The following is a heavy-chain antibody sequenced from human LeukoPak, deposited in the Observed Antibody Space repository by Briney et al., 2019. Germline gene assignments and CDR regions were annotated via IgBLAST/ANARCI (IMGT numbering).Heavy chain of an antibody. J-gene: IGHJ4*02. CDR3: ARLRGDPQPVFD. D-gene: IGHD3-10*01. Sequence: SETLSLTCTVSGGSISSYYWSWIRQPPGKGLEWIGYIYYSGSTNYNPSLKSRVTISVDTSKNQFSLKVSSVTAADTAVYYCARLRGDPQPVFDWGQGTLVTVSS. V-gene: IGHV4-59*08. CDR1: GGSISSYY. CDR2: IYYSGST.